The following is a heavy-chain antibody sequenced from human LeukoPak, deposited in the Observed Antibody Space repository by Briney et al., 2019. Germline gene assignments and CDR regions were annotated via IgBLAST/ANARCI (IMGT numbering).Heavy chain of an antibody. Sequence: ASVKVSCKASGYAFTGYYMHWLRQAPGQGLEWMGCINPNSGGTNYAQKFQGRVTMTRDTSISTAYMELSRLRSDDTAVYYCARDPKTYYYGSGSYRPNWFDPWGQGTLVTVSS. CDR2: INPNSGGT. V-gene: IGHV1-2*02. CDR1: GYAFTGYY. CDR3: ARDPKTYYYGSGSYRPNWFDP. D-gene: IGHD3-10*01. J-gene: IGHJ5*02.